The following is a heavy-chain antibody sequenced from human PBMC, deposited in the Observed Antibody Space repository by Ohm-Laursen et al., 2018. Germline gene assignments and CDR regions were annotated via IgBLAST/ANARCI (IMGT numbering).Heavy chain of an antibody. J-gene: IGHJ4*02. Sequence: SLRLSCTASGFTFSSYGMHWVRQAPGKGLEWVAVISYDGSNKYYADSVKGRFTISRDNSKNTLYLQMNSLRAEDTAVYYCAKVPPGIAAAGYFDYWGQGTLVTVSS. CDR1: GFTFSSYG. CDR3: AKVPPGIAAAGYFDY. CDR2: ISYDGSNK. V-gene: IGHV3-30*18. D-gene: IGHD6-13*01.